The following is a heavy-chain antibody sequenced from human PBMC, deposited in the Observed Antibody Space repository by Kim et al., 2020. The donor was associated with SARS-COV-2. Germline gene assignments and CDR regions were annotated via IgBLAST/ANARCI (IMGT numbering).Heavy chain of an antibody. Sequence: SKTLSLTCTVSGGSISTYYWSWIRQPAGKGLEWIGRIYTSGSTNYNPSLKSRVTMSVDTSKNQFSLKLSSVTAADTAVYYCARLGMGYYDFWSGYPPVNAFDIWGQGTMVTVSS. CDR3: ARLGMGYYDFWSGYPPVNAFDI. D-gene: IGHD3-3*01. J-gene: IGHJ3*02. CDR2: IYTSGST. V-gene: IGHV4-4*07. CDR1: GGSISTYY.